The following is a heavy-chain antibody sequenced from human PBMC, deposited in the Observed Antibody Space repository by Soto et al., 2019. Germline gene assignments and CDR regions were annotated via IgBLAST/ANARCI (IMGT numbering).Heavy chain of an antibody. CDR1: GYTFTSHY. V-gene: IGHV1-46*01. CDR2: INPSGGST. D-gene: IGHD3-3*01. Sequence: ASVKVSCKASGYTFTSHYMHWVRQAPGQGLEWMGIINPSGGSTSYAQKFQGRVTMTRDTSTSTVYMELGSLRSEDTAVYYCAREPILNEGFDYWGQGTLVTVSS. J-gene: IGHJ4*02. CDR3: AREPILNEGFDY.